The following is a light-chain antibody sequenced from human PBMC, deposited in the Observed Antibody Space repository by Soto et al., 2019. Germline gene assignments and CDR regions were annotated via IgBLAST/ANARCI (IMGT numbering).Light chain of an antibody. Sequence: EIVLTQSPGTLSLSPGERATLSCRASQSVSSSYLAWYQQKPGQAPRLLIYGASSSATGIPDRFSGSGSGTHFPLTISRLQPEYFAVYYCQQYGSSKTFGQGTKLEIK. CDR1: QSVSSSY. CDR3: QQYGSSKT. V-gene: IGKV3-20*01. J-gene: IGKJ2*01. CDR2: GAS.